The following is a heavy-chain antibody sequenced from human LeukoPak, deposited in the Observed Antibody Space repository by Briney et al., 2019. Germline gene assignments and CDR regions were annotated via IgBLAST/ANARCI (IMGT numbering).Heavy chain of an antibody. CDR3: ASRVVTMVRGVIDVDFDY. J-gene: IGHJ4*02. D-gene: IGHD3-10*01. Sequence: PGGSLRLSCAASGFTFSSYGMHWVRQAPGKGLEWVAVIWYDGSNKYYADSVKGRFTISRDNSKNTLYLQMNSLRAEDTAVYYCASRVVTMVRGVIDVDFDYWGQGTLVTVSS. V-gene: IGHV3-33*01. CDR1: GFTFSSYG. CDR2: IWYDGSNK.